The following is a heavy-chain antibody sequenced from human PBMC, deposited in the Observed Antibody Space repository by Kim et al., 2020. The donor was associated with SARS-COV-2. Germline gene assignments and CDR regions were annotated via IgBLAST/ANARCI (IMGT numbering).Heavy chain of an antibody. CDR2: IYPGDSDT. Sequence: GESLKISCKGSGYSFTSYWIGWVRQMPGKGLEWMGIIYPGDSDTRYSPSFQGQVTISADKSISTAYLQWSSLKASDTAMYYCARYAAIYYGSGSYTWYFDLWGRGTLVTVSS. CDR1: GYSFTSYW. CDR3: ARYAAIYYGSGSYTWYFDL. J-gene: IGHJ2*01. D-gene: IGHD3-10*01. V-gene: IGHV5-51*01.